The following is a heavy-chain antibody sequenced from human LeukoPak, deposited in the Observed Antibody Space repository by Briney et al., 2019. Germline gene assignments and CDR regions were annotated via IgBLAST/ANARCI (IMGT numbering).Heavy chain of an antibody. D-gene: IGHD4-17*01. CDR3: AAGVSPTVTTGGLLGY. Sequence: SVKVSFKASGFSFSSSAVHWVRQARGQRLEWIGWIVVGSGNTNYAQKFQERVTITRDMSTTTAYMELSSLRSEDTAVYYCAAGVSPTVTTGGLLGYWGQGTLVTVSS. V-gene: IGHV1-58*01. CDR2: IVVGSGNT. J-gene: IGHJ4*02. CDR1: GFSFSSSA.